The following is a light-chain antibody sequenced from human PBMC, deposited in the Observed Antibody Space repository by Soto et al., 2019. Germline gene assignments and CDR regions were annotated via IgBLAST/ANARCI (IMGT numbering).Light chain of an antibody. CDR1: SSDVGVYNY. CDR3: QSYDSRLSASV. Sequence: SALTQPRSVSGSPGQSVTISCTGTSSDVGVYNYVSWYQQYPGKAPKIMIYDVSKRPSGVPDRFSGSKSGSSASLAISGLQPEDEADYYCQSYDSRLSASVFGAGTKVTV. V-gene: IGLV2-11*01. CDR2: DVS. J-gene: IGLJ1*01.